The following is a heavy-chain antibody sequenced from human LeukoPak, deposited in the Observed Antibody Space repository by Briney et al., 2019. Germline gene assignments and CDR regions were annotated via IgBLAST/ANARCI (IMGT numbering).Heavy chain of an antibody. J-gene: IGHJ6*03. D-gene: IGHD3-3*01. V-gene: IGHV4-34*01. CDR3: ARVHTIFGVVITYYYYYYMDV. Sequence: TSETLSLTCAVYGGSFSGYYWSWIRQPPGKGLEWIGEINHSGSTNYNPSLKSRVTISVDTSKNQFSLKLSSVTAADTAVYYCARVHTIFGVVITYYYYYYMDVWGKGTTVTVSS. CDR1: GGSFSGYY. CDR2: INHSGST.